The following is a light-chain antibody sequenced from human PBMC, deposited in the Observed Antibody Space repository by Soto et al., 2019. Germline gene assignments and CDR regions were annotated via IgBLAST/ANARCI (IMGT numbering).Light chain of an antibody. V-gene: IGLV2-23*02. CDR2: EVS. CDR1: SSDVGSYNL. CDR3: CSYAGSSTV. Sequence: QSALTQPASVSGSPGQSITISCTGTSSDVGSYNLVSWYQQHPGKAPKLMICEVSKRPSGVSKRFSGSKSGNTASLTISGFQAEDEGDYYCCSYAGSSTVFGTGTKVTVL. J-gene: IGLJ1*01.